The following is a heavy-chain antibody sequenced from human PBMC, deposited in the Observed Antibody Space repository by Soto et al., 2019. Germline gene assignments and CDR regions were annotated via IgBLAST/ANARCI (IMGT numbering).Heavy chain of an antibody. CDR3: AGHTYGAILAYNTGLEV. V-gene: IGHV5-10-1*01. CDR1: GHTFTTYW. D-gene: IGHD4-17*01. J-gene: IGHJ6*02. Sequence: PGESLKISCKASGHTFTTYWINWVRQMPGKGLEWMGRIDPSDSDTNYSPSFEGHVTMSADKSTNTAYLQWRSLKASDTAVYYFAGHTYGAILAYNTGLEVWGQGTTVPGSS. CDR2: IDPSDSDT.